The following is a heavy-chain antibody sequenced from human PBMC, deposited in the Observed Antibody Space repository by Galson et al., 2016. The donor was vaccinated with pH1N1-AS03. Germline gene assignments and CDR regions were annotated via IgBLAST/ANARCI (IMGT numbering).Heavy chain of an antibody. D-gene: IGHD2-21*01. V-gene: IGHV3-7*01. J-gene: IGHJ4*02. CDR1: GFTLSGYW. Sequence: SLRLSCAASGFTLSGYWMTWVRQAPGKGLEWVANINQDESKKNYAVSVKGRFTISRDNAKNSMFLQTYSLRVEDTAVYYCARVAYVDEGFDSWGQGTLVTVSS. CDR3: ARVAYVDEGFDS. CDR2: INQDESKK.